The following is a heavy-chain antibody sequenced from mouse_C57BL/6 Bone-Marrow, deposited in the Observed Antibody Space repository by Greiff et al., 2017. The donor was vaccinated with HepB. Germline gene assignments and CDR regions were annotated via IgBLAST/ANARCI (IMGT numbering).Heavy chain of an antibody. J-gene: IGHJ3*01. CDR2: IYPGSGST. V-gene: IGHV1-55*01. D-gene: IGHD1-2*01. CDR1: GYTFTSYW. CDR3: ASGFINYDWFAY. Sequence: VQLQQPGAELVKPGASVKMSCKASGYTFTSYWITWVKQRPGQGLEWIGDIYPGSGSTNYNEKFKSKATLTVDTSSSTAYMQLSSLTSEDSAVYYCASGFINYDWFAYWGQGTLVTVSA.